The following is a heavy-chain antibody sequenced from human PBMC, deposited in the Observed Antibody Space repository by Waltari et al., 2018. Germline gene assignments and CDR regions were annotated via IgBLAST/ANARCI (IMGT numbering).Heavy chain of an antibody. CDR3: ARAGDDYSNYYYYGMDV. Sequence: QVQLVQSGAEVKKPGASVKVSCKASGYTFTGYYMHWVRQAPGQGLEWMGRINPNSGGTNYAQKFQGRVTMTRDTSISTAYMELSRLRSDDTAVYYCARAGDDYSNYYYYGMDVWGQGTTVTVSS. D-gene: IGHD4-4*01. V-gene: IGHV1-2*06. CDR2: INPNSGGT. CDR1: GYTFTGYY. J-gene: IGHJ6*02.